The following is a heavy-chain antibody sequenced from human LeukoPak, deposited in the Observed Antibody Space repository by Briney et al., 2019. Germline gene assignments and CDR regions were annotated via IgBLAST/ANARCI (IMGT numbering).Heavy chain of an antibody. V-gene: IGHV4-34*01. CDR2: INHSGST. CDR3: ASGQYYDLWSGYYVD. Sequence: TPSETLSLTCAVCGGSFSGHYWSWIRQPPGKALEWIGEINHSGSTNYNPSLESRVTISVDTSKNHFSLKLSSVTAADTAVYYCASGQYYDLWSGYYVDWGQGTLVTVSA. D-gene: IGHD3-3*01. J-gene: IGHJ4*02. CDR1: GGSFSGHY.